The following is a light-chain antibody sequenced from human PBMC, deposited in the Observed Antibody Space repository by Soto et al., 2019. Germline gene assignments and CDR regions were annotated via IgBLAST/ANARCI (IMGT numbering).Light chain of an antibody. CDR3: SSYTSSSTFYV. J-gene: IGLJ1*01. Sequence: QSALTQPASVSGSPGQSITISCTGTSSDVGGYNYVSWYQQHPGKAPKLMIYEVSNRPSGVSNRFSGSKSGNTASLTISGLQAADEAAYYCSSYTSSSTFYVFGTGTKVTLL. CDR2: EVS. V-gene: IGLV2-14*01. CDR1: SSDVGGYNY.